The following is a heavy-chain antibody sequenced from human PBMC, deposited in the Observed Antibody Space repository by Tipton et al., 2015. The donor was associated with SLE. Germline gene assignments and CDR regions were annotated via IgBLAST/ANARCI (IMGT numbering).Heavy chain of an antibody. Sequence: TLSLTCTVSGGSISSYYWSWIRQPPGKGLEWIGYIYYSGSTNYNPSRKSRVTISVDTSKNQFSLKLNSVTAADTAIYYCARERLQFYSFEYWGQGTPVTVYS. CDR3: ARERLQFYSFEY. V-gene: IGHV4-59*12. D-gene: IGHD5-24*01. J-gene: IGHJ4*02. CDR2: IYYSGST. CDR1: GGSISSYY.